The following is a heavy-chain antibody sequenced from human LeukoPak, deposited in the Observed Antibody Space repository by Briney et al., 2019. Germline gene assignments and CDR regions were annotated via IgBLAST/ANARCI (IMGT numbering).Heavy chain of an antibody. CDR2: INPNSGGT. CDR1: GYTFTGYY. D-gene: IGHD2-2*01. V-gene: IGHV1-2*02. Sequence: ASVKVSCKASGYTFTGYYMHWVRQAPGQGLEWMVWINPNSGGTNYAQKFQGRVTMTRDTSISTAYMELSRLRSDDTAVYYCARGGYCSSTSCYLSDYYYYYMDVWGKGTTVTVSS. J-gene: IGHJ6*03. CDR3: ARGGYCSSTSCYLSDYYYYYMDV.